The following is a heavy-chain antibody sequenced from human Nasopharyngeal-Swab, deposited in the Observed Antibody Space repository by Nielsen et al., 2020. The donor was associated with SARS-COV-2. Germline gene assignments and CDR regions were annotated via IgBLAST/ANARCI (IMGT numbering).Heavy chain of an antibody. V-gene: IGHV4-59*01. D-gene: IGHD5-24*01. CDR1: GGSNSRYY. J-gene: IGHJ6*02. CDR3: TSTFEMNPYYGMGV. CDR2: MYKSGNT. Sequence: SETLSLTCSVSGGSNSRYYWSWVRQSQGKGLEWIGNMYKSGNTNYNPSLKSRVTISVDTSKNQFSLKLSSVTAADTAVYYCTSTFEMNPYYGMGVWGQGTTVTVSS.